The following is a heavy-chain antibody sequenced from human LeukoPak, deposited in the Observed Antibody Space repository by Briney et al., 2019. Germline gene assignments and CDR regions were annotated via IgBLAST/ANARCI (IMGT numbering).Heavy chain of an antibody. CDR3: AKDLYGDYDFDC. D-gene: IGHD4-17*01. V-gene: IGHV1-69*13. CDR2: IIPIFGTA. J-gene: IGHJ4*02. Sequence: ASVKVSCKASGGTFISYAISWVRQAPGQGLEWMGGIIPIFGTANYAQKFQGRVTITADESTSTAYMELSSLRSEDTAVYYCAKDLYGDYDFDCWGQGTLVTVSS. CDR1: GGTFISYA.